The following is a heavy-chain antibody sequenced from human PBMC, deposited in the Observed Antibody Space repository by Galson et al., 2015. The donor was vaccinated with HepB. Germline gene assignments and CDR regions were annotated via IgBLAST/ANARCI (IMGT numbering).Heavy chain of an antibody. CDR1: GYSFTSYW. CDR2: IYPGDSDT. Sequence: QSGAEVKKPGESLKISCKGSGYSFTSYWIGWVRQMPGKGLEWMGIIYPGDSDTRYSPSFQGQVTISADKSISTAYLQWSSLKASDTAMYYCARHEGAVGGHLRALDIWVQGTMVTVSS. CDR3: ARHEGAVGGHLRALDI. D-gene: IGHD6-19*01. J-gene: IGHJ3*02. V-gene: IGHV5-51*01.